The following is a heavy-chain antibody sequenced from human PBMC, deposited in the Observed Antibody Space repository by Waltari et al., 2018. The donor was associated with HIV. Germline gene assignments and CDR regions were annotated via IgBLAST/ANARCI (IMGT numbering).Heavy chain of an antibody. Sequence: QVYLLESRGGVVQPGGSLTPSSAASGFTSPTYGMHWVRQAPGKGLEWVAVIWSDGYNKFYADSVRGRFTFSRDNSKYTLSLQMNSLRAEDTALYYCVKERGPFNGFDIWGQGTMVTISS. V-gene: IGHV3-33*06. J-gene: IGHJ3*02. CDR3: VKERGPFNGFDI. CDR2: IWSDGYNK. D-gene: IGHD3-16*01. CDR1: GFTSPTYG.